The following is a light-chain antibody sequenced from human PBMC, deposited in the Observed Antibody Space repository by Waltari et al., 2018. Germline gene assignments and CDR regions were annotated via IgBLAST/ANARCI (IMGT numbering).Light chain of an antibody. V-gene: IGKV3-15*01. J-gene: IGKJ3*01. Sequence: EIVMPQSPATLSVSPGERATLSCRASQTVSSDYLAWYQQKPGQAPRLLIYGASTRATGIPARFSGSGSGTEFTLTISSLQSEDFAVYYCQQYNNWRFGPGTKVDMK. CDR3: QQYNNWR. CDR2: GAS. CDR1: QTVSSD.